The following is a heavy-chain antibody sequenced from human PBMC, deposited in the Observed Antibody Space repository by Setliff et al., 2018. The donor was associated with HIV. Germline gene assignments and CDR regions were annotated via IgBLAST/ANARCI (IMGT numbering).Heavy chain of an antibody. CDR3: ARDGSSLDV. CDR1: GFTFSNYA. J-gene: IGHJ4*02. Sequence: PGGSLRLSCAVSGFTFSNYAMHWVRQASGKGLEWVAVISYDGNYKYYSDSVKGRFTISRDNSKNTLYLQMDSLRPKDTAVYYCARDGSSLDVWGQGTLVTVSS. V-gene: IGHV3-30*04. D-gene: IGHD6-6*01. CDR2: ISYDGNYK.